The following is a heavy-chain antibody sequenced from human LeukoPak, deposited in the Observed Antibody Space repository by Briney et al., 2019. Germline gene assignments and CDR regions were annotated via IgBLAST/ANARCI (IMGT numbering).Heavy chain of an antibody. D-gene: IGHD3-22*01. CDR3: ARLRRNSDRSDFFYYYDH. CDR1: GFTVSSNY. CDR2: IYSDDST. J-gene: IGHJ4*02. Sequence: GGSLRLSCAASGFTVSSNYMSWVRQAPGKGLEWVSIIYSDDSTHYADSVKGRFTISRDNAKNSLFLQMNSLRAEDTAVYYCARLRRNSDRSDFFYYYDHWGQGTLVTVSS. V-gene: IGHV3-53*01.